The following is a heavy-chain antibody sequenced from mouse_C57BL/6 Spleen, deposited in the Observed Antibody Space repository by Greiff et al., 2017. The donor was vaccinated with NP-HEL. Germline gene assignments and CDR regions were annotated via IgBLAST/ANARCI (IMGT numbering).Heavy chain of an antibody. CDR2: ISSGSSTI. J-gene: IGHJ4*01. V-gene: IGHV5-17*01. CDR1: GFTFSDYG. D-gene: IGHD1-1*01. CDR3: AIYYYGSSLYAMDY. Sequence: EVKLVESGGGLVKPGGSLKLSCAASGFTFSDYGMHWVRQAPEKGLEWVAYISSGSSTIYYADTVKGRFTISRDNAKNTLFLQMTSLRSEDTAMYYCAIYYYGSSLYAMDYWGQGTSVTVSS.